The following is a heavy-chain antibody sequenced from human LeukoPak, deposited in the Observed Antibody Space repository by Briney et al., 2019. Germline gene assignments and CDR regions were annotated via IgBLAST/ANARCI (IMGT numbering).Heavy chain of an antibody. CDR2: INPSGGST. J-gene: IGHJ5*02. V-gene: IGHV1-46*01. Sequence: ASVKVSCKASGYTFTSYYMHWVRQAPGQGLEWMGIINPSGGSTSYAQKFQGRVTMTTDTSTNTAYMELRSLTSDDTAIYYCARDRSTLTVFVWFDPWGQGTLVTVSS. D-gene: IGHD3-3*01. CDR1: GYTFTSYY. CDR3: ARDRSTLTVFVWFDP.